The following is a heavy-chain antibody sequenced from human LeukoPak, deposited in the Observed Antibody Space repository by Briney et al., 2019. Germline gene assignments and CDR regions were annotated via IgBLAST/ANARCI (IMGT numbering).Heavy chain of an antibody. CDR1: GFTFSDYY. J-gene: IGHJ4*02. CDR3: AKTRSDFWTHFDY. Sequence: GGSLRLSCAASGFTFSDYYMSWIRQAPGKGLEWVSYISSSGSTIYYADSVKGRFTISRDNSKDTLYLQMNSLRAEDSAVYYCAKTRSDFWTHFDYWGQGTLVTVSS. V-gene: IGHV3-11*01. CDR2: ISSSGSTI. D-gene: IGHD3/OR15-3a*01.